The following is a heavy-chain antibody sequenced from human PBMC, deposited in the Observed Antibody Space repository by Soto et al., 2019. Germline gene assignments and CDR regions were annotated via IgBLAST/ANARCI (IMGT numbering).Heavy chain of an antibody. V-gene: IGHV3-9*01. CDR2: VSPTGDTV. CDR3: LKDAPNGSIDD. Sequence: VQVVASGGGLVQPGRSLRLSCAVSGFRFEQYVMHWVRQAPGKGLEFVSTVSPTGDTVAYADSVECRFTVSRDNAKNSLSLQMNSLIGDDTAFYYCLKDAPNGSIDDWGQGTLVTVSS. CDR1: GFRFEQYV. J-gene: IGHJ4*02. D-gene: IGHD3-10*01.